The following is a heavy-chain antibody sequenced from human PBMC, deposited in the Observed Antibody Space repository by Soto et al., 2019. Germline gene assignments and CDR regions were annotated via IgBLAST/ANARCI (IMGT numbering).Heavy chain of an antibody. D-gene: IGHD3-10*01. Sequence: EVQLVESGGGLVQPGGSLRLSCSASGFTFTAHALHWVRQAPGKGLQYVSTISSNGAITFYADSVRGRFTISRDNSRTSLSLHMTSLRPEDTAIYYCVRGIGLSVGDYWGQGTQVTVSS. CDR1: GFTFTAHA. J-gene: IGHJ4*02. CDR2: ISSNGAIT. V-gene: IGHV3-64D*08. CDR3: VRGIGLSVGDY.